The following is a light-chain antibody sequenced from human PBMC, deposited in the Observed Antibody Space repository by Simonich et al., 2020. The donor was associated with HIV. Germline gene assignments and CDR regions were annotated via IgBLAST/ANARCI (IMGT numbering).Light chain of an antibody. CDR2: AAS. J-gene: IGKJ4*01. CDR3: QQYSSTPLT. V-gene: IGKV1-NL1*01. Sequence: DIQMTQSPSSLSASVGDIVTITCRASQSISSYLNWYQQKPGKAPKLLLYAASGLESGVPSRFSGSGSGTDYTLTISSLQPEDFATYYCQQYSSTPLTFGGGTKVEIK. CDR1: QSISSY.